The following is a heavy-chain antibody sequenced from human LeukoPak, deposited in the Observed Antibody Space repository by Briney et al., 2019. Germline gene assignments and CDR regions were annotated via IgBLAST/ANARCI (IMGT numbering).Heavy chain of an antibody. CDR1: GFTFSDYN. Sequence: GGSLRLSCAASGFTFSDYNMRWIRQAPGKGLEWVSSISRSGSTKYYADSVKGRFTISRDNAKNSLFLQMNSLRAEDTAVYYCARVLRYCSGGNCYSGGLGYMDVWGKGTTVSVSS. V-gene: IGHV3-11*01. CDR2: ISRSGSTK. CDR3: ARVLRYCSGGNCYSGGLGYMDV. D-gene: IGHD2-15*01. J-gene: IGHJ6*03.